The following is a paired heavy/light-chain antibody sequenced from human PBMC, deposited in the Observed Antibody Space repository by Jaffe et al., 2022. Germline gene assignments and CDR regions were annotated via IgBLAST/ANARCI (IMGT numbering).Light chain of an antibody. J-gene: IGLJ1*01. V-gene: IGLV2-23*02. CDR2: EVS. CDR1: SSNVGSYNL. Sequence: QSALTQPASVSGSPGQSITISCTGTSSNVGSYNLVSWYQQHPGKAPKLMIYEVSQRPSGVSNRFSGSKSGNTASLTISGLQAEDEADYYCCSYAGSSTYVFGTGTKVTVL. CDR3: CSYAGSSTYV.
Heavy chain of an antibody. CDR2: IYHSGNT. D-gene: IGHD2-15*01. Sequence: QVQLQESGPGLVKPSETLSLTCAVSGFSISSGYYWGWIRQPPGKGLEWIGSIYHSGNTYYNPSLKSRVTISVDTSKNQFSLRLRSVTAADTAVYYCARVGESGYCSGDDCYSMAYWGQGTLATVSS. CDR3: ARVGESGYCSGDDCYSMAY. V-gene: IGHV4-38-2*01. CDR1: GFSISSGYY. J-gene: IGHJ4*02.